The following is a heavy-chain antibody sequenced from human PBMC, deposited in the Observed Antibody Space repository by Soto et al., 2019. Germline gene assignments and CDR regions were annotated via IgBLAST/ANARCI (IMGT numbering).Heavy chain of an antibody. J-gene: IGHJ4*02. CDR1: GFSVSSGRVG. CDR2: IYWNDDK. V-gene: IGHV2-5*04. CDR3: VRRKAKGATFKGVDF. Sequence: SGPTMVNPTQTLTLTCTISGFSVSSGRVGVGWIRQPPGKALEWLVVIYWNDDKRYRPSLKSRLTITKDSSKSQVVFTMTSMDPMDTGIYYCVRRKAKGATFKGVDFWGPGIPVTVSS.